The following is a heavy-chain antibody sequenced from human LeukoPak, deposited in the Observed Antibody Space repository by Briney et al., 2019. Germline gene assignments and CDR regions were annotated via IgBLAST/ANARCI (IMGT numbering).Heavy chain of an antibody. V-gene: IGHV1-8*01. CDR2: MNPNSGNT. CDR3: ARALSWTTDSYYYMDV. J-gene: IGHJ6*03. D-gene: IGHD3/OR15-3a*01. CDR1: VYTFTSYD. Sequence: EASAKVSCKASVYTFTSYDINWVRQATGQGLEWMGWMNPNSGNTGYAQKFQGRVTMTKNTSITTAYMELSSLRSEDTAVYYCARALSWTTDSYYYMDVWGKGTTVTVSS.